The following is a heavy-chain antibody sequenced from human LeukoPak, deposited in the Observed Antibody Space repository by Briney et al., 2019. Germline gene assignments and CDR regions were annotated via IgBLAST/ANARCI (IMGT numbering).Heavy chain of an antibody. D-gene: IGHD3-10*01. CDR2: ISYDGSNK. Sequence: GRSLRLSCAVSGFTFSSYAIHWVRQAPGKGLERVSIISYDGSNKYYADSVKGRFTISRDNSKNTLYLQMDSLRDEDTAVYYCARDPSGPYYHGPGRFDYWGQGTLVTVSS. J-gene: IGHJ4*02. CDR1: GFTFSSYA. CDR3: ARDPSGPYYHGPGRFDY. V-gene: IGHV3-30-3*01.